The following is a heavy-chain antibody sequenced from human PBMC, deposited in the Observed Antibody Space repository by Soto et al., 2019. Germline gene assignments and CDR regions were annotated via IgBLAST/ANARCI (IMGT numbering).Heavy chain of an antibody. V-gene: IGHV4-30-4*01. D-gene: IGHD3-3*01. J-gene: IGHJ5*02. CDR2: IFYSGST. CDR1: GGSISSGDYY. CDR3: ARCRFMDWLLSTWFDP. Sequence: QVQLQESGPGLVKPSQTLSLTCTVSGGSISSGDYYWSWIRQPPGKGLEWIGYIFYSGSTYYNPSRKSPLNIPVDTSKNQSTLKLTPVPAADTAVYSCARCRFMDWLLSTWFDPWGQGTLVTVSS.